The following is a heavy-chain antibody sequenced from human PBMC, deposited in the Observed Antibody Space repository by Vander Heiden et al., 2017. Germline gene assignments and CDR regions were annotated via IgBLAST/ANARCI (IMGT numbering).Heavy chain of an antibody. J-gene: IGHJ4*02. Sequence: QLQLQESGPGLVKPSETLSLTCTVSGGSISSSSYYWGWIRQPPGKGLEWIGSIYYSGSTYYNPALKSRVTISVDTSKNKFSLKLRSVTAADTAVYYCARHGEMATPFDYWGQGTFVTVSS. CDR2: IYYSGST. D-gene: IGHD2-15*01. V-gene: IGHV4-39*01. CDR3: ARHGEMATPFDY. CDR1: GGSISSSSYY.